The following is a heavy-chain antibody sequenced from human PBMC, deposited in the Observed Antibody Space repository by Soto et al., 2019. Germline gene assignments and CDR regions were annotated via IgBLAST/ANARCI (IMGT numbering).Heavy chain of an antibody. CDR3: EKDNGYTYGYGYMDV. V-gene: IGHV3-9*02. Sequence: EVQLVASGGGLVQPGRSLRLSCAASGFTSDDYAMHWVRQVVGKGLEWVSGISWNTGRIGYADSVKGRFTISRDHAKNSLYLQMNSLRAEDTAFYYGEKDNGYTYGYGYMDVWGKGSTVTVSS. D-gene: IGHD5-18*01. CDR2: ISWNTGRI. CDR1: GFTSDDYA. J-gene: IGHJ6*03.